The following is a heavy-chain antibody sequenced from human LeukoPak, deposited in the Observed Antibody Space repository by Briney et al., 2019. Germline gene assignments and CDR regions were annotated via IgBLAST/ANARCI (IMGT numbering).Heavy chain of an antibody. CDR3: GRFWKYYYDSSGYTP. D-gene: IGHD3-22*01. V-gene: IGHV4-34*01. CDR2: INHSGST. CDR1: GGSFSGYY. J-gene: IGHJ5*02. Sequence: SETLSLTCAVYGGSFSGYYWSGIPHPPGKGLEWIWEINHSGSTNYNPSLKSRVTISVDTSKNHFSLKLSSVSAADTALYYCGRFWKYYYDSSGYTPWGQGTLVTVSS.